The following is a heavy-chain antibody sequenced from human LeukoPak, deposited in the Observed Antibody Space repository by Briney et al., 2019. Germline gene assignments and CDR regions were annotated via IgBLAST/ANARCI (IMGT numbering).Heavy chain of an antibody. CDR2: IYYSGST. V-gene: IGHV4-59*11. J-gene: IGHJ5*02. CDR3: ASGSLGFANGWFDP. Sequence: KPSETLSLTCTVSGGSISSHYWSWIRQPPGKGLEWIGYIYYSGSTNYNPSLKSRVTISVDTSKNQFSLKLSSVTAADTAVYYCASGSLGFANGWFDPWGQGTLVTVSS. D-gene: IGHD2-8*01. CDR1: GGSISSHY.